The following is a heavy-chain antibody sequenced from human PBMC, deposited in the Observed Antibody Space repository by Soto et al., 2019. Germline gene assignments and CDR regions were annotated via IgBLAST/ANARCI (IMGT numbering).Heavy chain of an antibody. CDR2: IWYDGSNK. V-gene: IGHV3-33*01. D-gene: IGHD3-3*01. Sequence: QVQLVESGGGVVQPGRSLRLSCAASGFTFSSYGMHWVRQAPGKGLEWVAVIWYDGSNKYYADSVKGRFTISRDNSKNTLYLQMNSLRAEDTAVYYCATAFCSGPFDYWGQGTLVTVSS. J-gene: IGHJ4*02. CDR1: GFTFSSYG. CDR3: ATAFCSGPFDY.